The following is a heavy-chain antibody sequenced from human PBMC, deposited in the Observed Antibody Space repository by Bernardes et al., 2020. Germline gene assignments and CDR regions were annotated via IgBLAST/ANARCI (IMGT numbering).Heavy chain of an antibody. J-gene: IGHJ6*04. CDR1: GGSISGSNW. V-gene: IGHV4-4*02. CDR2: IYHSGST. CDR3: ARVEALTVPRGYYYYGMDV. Sequence: SETLSLTCAVSGGSISGSNWWSWVRQPPGKGLEWIGEIYHSGSTNYNPSLKSRVTISVDKSKNQFSLKLSSVTAADTAVYYCARVEALTVPRGYYYYGMDVWGKGTTVTVSS. D-gene: IGHD4-17*01.